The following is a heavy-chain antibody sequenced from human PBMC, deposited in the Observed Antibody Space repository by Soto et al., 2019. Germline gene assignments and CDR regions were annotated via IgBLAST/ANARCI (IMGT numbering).Heavy chain of an antibody. Sequence: GGSLRLSCAASGFTFSTYAMSWVRQAPGKGLEWVSTISDSGGRTYYAASVKGRFTISRDNSKNTLYLLMNSLSAEDTALYYCAKFNGSGTYYNFQDYWGPGTLVTVSS. CDR1: GFTFSTYA. CDR3: AKFNGSGTYYNFQDY. CDR2: ISDSGGRT. V-gene: IGHV3-23*01. J-gene: IGHJ4*02. D-gene: IGHD3-10*01.